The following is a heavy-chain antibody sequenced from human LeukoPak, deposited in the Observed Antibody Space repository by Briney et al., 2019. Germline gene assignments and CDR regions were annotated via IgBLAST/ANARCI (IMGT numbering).Heavy chain of an antibody. Sequence: ASVKVSCKASGYTFTSYDINWVRQATGQGLEWMGWMNPNSGNTGYAQKFQGRVTMTRNTSISTAYMELSSLRSEDTAVYYCARNHKRAHTYYYDSSGYLFDYWGQGTLVTVSS. V-gene: IGHV1-8*01. CDR2: MNPNSGNT. CDR1: GYTFTSYD. D-gene: IGHD3-22*01. J-gene: IGHJ4*02. CDR3: ARNHKRAHTYYYDSSGYLFDY.